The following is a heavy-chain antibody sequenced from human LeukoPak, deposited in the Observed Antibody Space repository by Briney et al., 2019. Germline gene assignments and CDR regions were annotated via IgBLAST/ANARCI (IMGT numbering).Heavy chain of an antibody. CDR3: AKATHSGYARGPNGDY. CDR1: GFTFSSYG. J-gene: IGHJ4*02. Sequence: GGSLRLSCAASGFTFSSYGMHGVRQAPDKGLEWVAFIRYDGSNKDFADSVKGRFTISRDNSKNTLYLQMNSLRTDDTAVYYCAKATHSGYARGPNGDYWGQGTLVIVSS. V-gene: IGHV3-30*02. CDR2: IRYDGSNK. D-gene: IGHD5-12*01.